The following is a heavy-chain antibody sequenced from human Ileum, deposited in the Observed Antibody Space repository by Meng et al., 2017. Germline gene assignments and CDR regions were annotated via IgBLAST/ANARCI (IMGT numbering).Heavy chain of an antibody. J-gene: IGHJ4*02. Sequence: QVQLQESGPGLVNPSQTLSLTCSVSVGSMRSGDNYWSWIRQPPGKGLEWIGYIYYSGSTYYTPSLKSRVTISVDTSKDQFSLKLTSVTAADTAVYYCARERRHYYGSGSFDYWGQGILVTVSS. CDR1: VGSMRSGDNY. CDR3: ARERRHYYGSGSFDY. CDR2: IYYSGST. V-gene: IGHV4-30-4*01. D-gene: IGHD3-10*01.